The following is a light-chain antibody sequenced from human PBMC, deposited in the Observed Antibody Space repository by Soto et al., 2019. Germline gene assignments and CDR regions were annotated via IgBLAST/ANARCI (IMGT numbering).Light chain of an antibody. CDR3: QQYYTTPYT. CDR2: WAS. Sequence: DIVMTQSPDSLAVSLGERATINCRSSQTVLYSSNNKNHLAWYQQKPGQPPKLLIYWASTRESGVPDRLSGSGSGTDFTLTISSLQAEDGAVYYCQQYYTTPYTFGQGTKLEI. V-gene: IGKV4-1*01. CDR1: QTVLYSSNNKNH. J-gene: IGKJ2*01.